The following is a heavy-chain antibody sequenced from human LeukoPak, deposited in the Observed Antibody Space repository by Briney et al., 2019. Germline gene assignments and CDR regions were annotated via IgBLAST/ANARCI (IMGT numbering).Heavy chain of an antibody. V-gene: IGHV3-9*01. CDR2: ISWNSGSI. CDR1: GFTFDDYA. CDR3: ANPSSIAAPPGD. D-gene: IGHD6-6*01. Sequence: PGGSLRLSCAASGFTFDDYAMHWVRQAPGKGLEWVSGISWNSGSIGYADSVKGRFTISRDNSKNTLYLQMNSLRAEDTAVYYCANPSSIAAPPGDWGQGTLVTVSS. J-gene: IGHJ4*02.